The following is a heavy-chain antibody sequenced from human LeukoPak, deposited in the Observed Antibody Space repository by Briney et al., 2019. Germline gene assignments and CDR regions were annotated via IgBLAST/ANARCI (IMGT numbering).Heavy chain of an antibody. CDR2: ISSSSSHI. Sequence: GGSLRLSCAASGFTFSSHSMNWVRQAPGKGLEWVSSISSSSSHIYYADSVKGRFTISRDNAKNSLYLQMNSLRAEDTAVYYCARARVAAAGSIPDYWGQGTLVTVSS. CDR3: ARARVAAAGSIPDY. J-gene: IGHJ4*02. V-gene: IGHV3-21*01. D-gene: IGHD6-13*01. CDR1: GFTFSSHS.